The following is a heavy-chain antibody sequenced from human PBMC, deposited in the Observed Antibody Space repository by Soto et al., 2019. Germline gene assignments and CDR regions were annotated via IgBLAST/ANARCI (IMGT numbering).Heavy chain of an antibody. J-gene: IGHJ6*02. CDR1: GITFSSYG. CDR2: ISYDGRNK. CDR3: AKSSTAEYYYYGMDV. V-gene: IGHV3-30*18. D-gene: IGHD4-4*01. Sequence: QVHLVESGGGVVQPGRSLRLSCAASGITFSSYGMHWVRQAPGKGLEWVAVISYDGRNKHYADSVKGRFTISRDNSKNTLYLQMNSLRAEDTAVYYCAKSSTAEYYYYGMDVWGQGTTVTVSS.